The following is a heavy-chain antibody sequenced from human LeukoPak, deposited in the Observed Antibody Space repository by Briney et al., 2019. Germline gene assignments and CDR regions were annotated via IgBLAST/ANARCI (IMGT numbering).Heavy chain of an antibody. V-gene: IGHV4-59*01. CDR2: IYYRGRT. J-gene: IGHJ3*02. D-gene: IGHD6-13*01. CDR1: GGSISSYY. CDR3: ARGFIAAADDAFDI. Sequence: SETLSLTCTVSGGSISSYYWTWIRQPPGKGLEWIGYIYYRGRTNYNPSLKSRATISVDTSKNQFSLKLTSVTAADTAFYYRARGFIAAADDAFDIWGQGTMVTVSS.